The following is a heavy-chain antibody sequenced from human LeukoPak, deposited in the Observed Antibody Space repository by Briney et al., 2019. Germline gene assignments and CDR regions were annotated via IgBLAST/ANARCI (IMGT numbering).Heavy chain of an antibody. J-gene: IGHJ3*02. Sequence: PVGSLRLSCAASGFTFTSHWMSWVRQAPGKGLEWVARMNLDGSEKYYVDSVKGRFTISRDNAKNSLYLQMNSLRAEDTAVYYCARAPAAKGDPFDIWGQGTMVTVSS. V-gene: IGHV3-7*01. D-gene: IGHD2-2*01. CDR2: MNLDGSEK. CDR3: ARAPAAKGDPFDI. CDR1: GFTFTSHW.